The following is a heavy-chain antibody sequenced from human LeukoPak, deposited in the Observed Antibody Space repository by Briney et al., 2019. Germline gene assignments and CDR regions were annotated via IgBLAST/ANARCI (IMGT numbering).Heavy chain of an antibody. CDR1: GYTFSSYG. CDR3: ARDESSGSYYFDY. Sequence: ASVKVSCKASGYTFSSYGISWVRQAPGQGLEWMAWISAYNGNTKYEQKLQGRVTMTTDTSTSTAYMELRSLRSDDTAVYYCARDESSGSYYFDYWGQGTLVSVSS. J-gene: IGHJ4*02. D-gene: IGHD1-26*01. CDR2: ISAYNGNT. V-gene: IGHV1-18*01.